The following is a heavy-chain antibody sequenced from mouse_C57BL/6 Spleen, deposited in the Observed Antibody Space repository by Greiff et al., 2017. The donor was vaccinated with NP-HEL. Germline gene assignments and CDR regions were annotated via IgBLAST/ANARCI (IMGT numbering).Heavy chain of an antibody. CDR1: GFNIKDDY. CDR3: TDYGSSRDWYFDV. V-gene: IGHV14-4*01. D-gene: IGHD1-1*01. J-gene: IGHJ1*03. CDR2: IDPENGDT. Sequence: VQLQQPGAELVRPGASVKLSCTASGFNIKDDYMHWVKQRPEQGLEWIGWIDPENGDTEYASKFQGKATITADTSSNTAYLQLSSLTSEDTAVYYCTDYGSSRDWYFDVWGTGTTVTVSS.